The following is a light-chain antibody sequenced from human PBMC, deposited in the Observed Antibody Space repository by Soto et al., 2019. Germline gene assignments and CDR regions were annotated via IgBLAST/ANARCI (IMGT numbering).Light chain of an antibody. J-gene: IGKJ1*01. CDR2: KAS. CDR1: QSISSW. Sequence: DIQMTQSPSTVSASVGDRVTITCRASQSISSWLAWYQQKPGKAPNLLIYKASSLESGVPSRFSGSGSGTAFTLTISSRQPPDFATYYCQQYNIYPWTFGQGTKVEIK. CDR3: QQYNIYPWT. V-gene: IGKV1-5*03.